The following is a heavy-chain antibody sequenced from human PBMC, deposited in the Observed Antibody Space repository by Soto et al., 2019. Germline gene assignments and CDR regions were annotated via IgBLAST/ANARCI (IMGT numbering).Heavy chain of an antibody. J-gene: IGHJ6*03. CDR2: INPNRGVA. Sequence: ASVKDYCKASGESFNDYYIHWVRQAPGQGLERIAWINPNRGVAKYAQEFRGRVTVTSHTSVRTVYMELSSLRSDDTAVYYCARESGGATATLDYYYFHMDVWGKGTTVTVSS. D-gene: IGHD5-12*01. CDR1: GESFNDYY. V-gene: IGHV1-2*02. CDR3: ARESGGATATLDYYYFHMDV.